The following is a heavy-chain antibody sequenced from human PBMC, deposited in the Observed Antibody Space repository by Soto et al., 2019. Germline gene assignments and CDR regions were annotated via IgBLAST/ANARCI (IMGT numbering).Heavy chain of an antibody. CDR2: ISAYNGNT. Sequence: ASVKVSCKASGYTFTSYGISWVRQAPGQGLEWMGWISAYNGNTNYAQKLQGRVTMTTDTSTSTAYMELRSLGSDDTAVYYCARDRRDRKIYYGSGSYYTPDIWGQGTMVTVSS. CDR1: GYTFTSYG. CDR3: ARDRRDRKIYYGSGSYYTPDI. J-gene: IGHJ3*02. V-gene: IGHV1-18*01. D-gene: IGHD3-10*01.